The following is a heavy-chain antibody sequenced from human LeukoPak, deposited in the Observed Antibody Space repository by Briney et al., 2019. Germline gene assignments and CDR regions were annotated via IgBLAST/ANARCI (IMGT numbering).Heavy chain of an antibody. CDR1: GFTFSSYG. CDR3: ARDSSGSGSPLDAFDI. J-gene: IGHJ3*02. V-gene: IGHV3-33*01. Sequence: GGSLRLSCAASGFTFSSYGMHWVRQAPGKGLEWVAVIWYDGSHKYYADSVKGRFTISRDNSKNTLYLQMNSLRAEDTAVYYCARDSSGSGSPLDAFDIWGQGTMVTVSS. D-gene: IGHD3-10*01. CDR2: IWYDGSHK.